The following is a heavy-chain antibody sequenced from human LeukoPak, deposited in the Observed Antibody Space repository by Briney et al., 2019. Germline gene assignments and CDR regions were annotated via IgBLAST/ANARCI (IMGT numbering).Heavy chain of an antibody. J-gene: IGHJ4*02. Sequence: ASVKVSCKTSGYTFTNYGLSWVRQAPGQGLEWMGWISANNDNTNYAQKFQGRVTMTSDTSTTTAYMELRSLISDDTAVYYCARTYYYDSSGYYYWGQGTLVTVSS. D-gene: IGHD3-22*01. V-gene: IGHV1-18*01. CDR2: ISANNDNT. CDR1: GYTFTNYG. CDR3: ARTYYYDSSGYYY.